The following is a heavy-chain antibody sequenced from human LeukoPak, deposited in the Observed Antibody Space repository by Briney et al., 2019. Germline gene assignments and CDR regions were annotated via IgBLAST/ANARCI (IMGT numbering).Heavy chain of an antibody. J-gene: IGHJ6*03. CDR2: ISSSSSYI. Sequence: PGGSLRLSCAASGFTFSHTWISWVRQAPGKGLEWVSSISSSSSYIYYADSVKGRFTISRDNAKNSLYLQMNSLRAEDTAVYYCAKSRLVYYYYMDVWGKGTTVTVSS. CDR3: AKSRLVYYYYMDV. CDR1: GFTFSHTW. V-gene: IGHV3-21*04.